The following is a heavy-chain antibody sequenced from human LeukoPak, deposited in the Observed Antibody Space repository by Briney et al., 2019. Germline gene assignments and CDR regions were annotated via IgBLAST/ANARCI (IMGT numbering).Heavy chain of an antibody. CDR1: GYTFTSYD. CDR2: INPSGGST. V-gene: IGHV1-46*01. D-gene: IGHD3-22*01. J-gene: IGHJ3*02. CDR3: ARGAAMIVVDLLPLYAFDI. Sequence: GASVKVSCKASGYTFTSYDINWVRQATGQGLEWMGVINPSGGSTSYAQKFQGRVTMTRDMSTSTVYMELSSLRSEDTAVYYCARGAAMIVVDLLPLYAFDIWGQGTMVTVSS.